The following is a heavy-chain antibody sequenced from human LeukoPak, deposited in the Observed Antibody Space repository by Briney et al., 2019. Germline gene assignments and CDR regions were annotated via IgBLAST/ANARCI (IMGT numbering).Heavy chain of an antibody. CDR1: GYSISSGYY. V-gene: IGHV4-38-2*01. J-gene: IGHJ4*02. D-gene: IGHD3-22*01. CDR3: ARDYYDSSGYLYYFDY. Sequence: SETLSLTCAVSGYSISSGYYWGWIRQPPGKGLEWIGSIYHSGSTYYNPSRKSRVTISVDTSKNQFSLKLSSVTAADTAVYYCARDYYDSSGYLYYFDYWGQGTLVTVSS. CDR2: IYHSGST.